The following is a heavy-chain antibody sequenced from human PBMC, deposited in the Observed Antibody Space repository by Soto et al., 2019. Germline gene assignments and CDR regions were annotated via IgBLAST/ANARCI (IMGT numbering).Heavy chain of an antibody. Sequence: HPGGSLRLSCAASGFTFSSYWMSWVRQAPGKGLEWVANIKQDGSEKYYVDSVKGRFTISRDNAKNSLYLQMNSLRAEDTAVYYCARDLDYDFWGGYLFDPWGQGTLVTVSS. CDR2: IKQDGSEK. V-gene: IGHV3-7*05. D-gene: IGHD3-3*01. J-gene: IGHJ5*02. CDR1: GFTFSSYW. CDR3: ARDLDYDFWGGYLFDP.